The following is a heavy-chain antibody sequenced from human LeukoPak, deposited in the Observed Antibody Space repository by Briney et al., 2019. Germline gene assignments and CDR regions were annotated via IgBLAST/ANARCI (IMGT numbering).Heavy chain of an antibody. CDR2: INRDGGTT. J-gene: IGHJ4*02. CDR3: VSVGDYGDYANYFDY. V-gene: IGHV3-74*01. CDR1: GFTFSSYW. Sequence: PGGSLRLSCAASGFTFSSYWMHWVRHVPGKGLVWVSRINRDGGTTAYSDSVKGRFTISRDNAKNTLYLQMNGLRAEDTAVYYCVSVGDYGDYANYFDYWAREPWSPSPQ. D-gene: IGHD4-17*01.